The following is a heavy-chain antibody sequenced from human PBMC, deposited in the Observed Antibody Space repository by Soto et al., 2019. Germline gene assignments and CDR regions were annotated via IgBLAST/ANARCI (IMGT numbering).Heavy chain of an antibody. J-gene: IGHJ6*02. D-gene: IGHD2-15*01. CDR2: ISAYNGNT. CDR1: GYTFTSYG. V-gene: IGHV1-18*01. Sequence: ASVKVSCKASGYTFTSYGISWVRQAPGQGLDWMGWISAYNGNTKYAQDLQGRVTMTTDTSTSTAYMEPRSLRSDDTAVYYCARFSGGSYNTYYFYYGMDVWGQGTTVTVSS. CDR3: ARFSGGSYNTYYFYYGMDV.